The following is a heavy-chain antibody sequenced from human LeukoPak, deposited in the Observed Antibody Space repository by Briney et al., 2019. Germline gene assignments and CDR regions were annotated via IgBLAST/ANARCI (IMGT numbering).Heavy chain of an antibody. V-gene: IGHV5-51*01. Sequence: GESLQISCKVSGYSFTSYCIGWVRQMPGKGLEWMGIIYHGDSGPTYSPSFQGQVTISVDKSINTAYLQWSSLQASDTAMHYCGMSGDRVPLQDDGFDVRGQGTMVTVST. CDR3: GMSGDRVPLQDDGFDV. CDR2: IYHGDSGP. CDR1: GYSFTSYC. J-gene: IGHJ3*01. D-gene: IGHD1-26*01.